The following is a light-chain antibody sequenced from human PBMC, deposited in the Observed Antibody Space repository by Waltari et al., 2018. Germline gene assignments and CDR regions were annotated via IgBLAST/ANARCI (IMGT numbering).Light chain of an antibody. CDR1: SRDVGFYNY. Sequence: QSALTQPASVSGSPGQPITISCTGTSRDVGFYNYVSWYQQHPGKAPKLIIYDVSERPSGVSDRFSGSKSGNTASLTISGLQAEDEADYYCNSYTGSSSWVFGGGTKLAVL. CDR3: NSYTGSSSWV. J-gene: IGLJ3*02. V-gene: IGLV2-14*01. CDR2: DVS.